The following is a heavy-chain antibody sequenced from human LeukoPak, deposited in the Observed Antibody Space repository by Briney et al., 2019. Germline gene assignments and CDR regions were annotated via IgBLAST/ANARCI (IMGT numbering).Heavy chain of an antibody. CDR1: GFTFSSYS. J-gene: IGHJ4*02. D-gene: IGHD3-3*01. CDR3: ARAALEWLSLDY. Sequence: GGSLRLSCAASGFTFSSYSMNWVRQAPGKGLEWVSSISSSSSYIYYADSVKGRFTISRDNAKNSLYLQMNSLRAEDTAVYYCARAALEWLSLDYWGQGALVTVSS. V-gene: IGHV3-21*01. CDR2: ISSSSSYI.